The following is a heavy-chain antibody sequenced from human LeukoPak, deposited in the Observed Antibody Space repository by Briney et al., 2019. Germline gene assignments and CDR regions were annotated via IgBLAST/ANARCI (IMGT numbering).Heavy chain of an antibody. CDR3: ARDRVVGYSALFDY. J-gene: IGHJ4*02. CDR2: IKQDGSEK. V-gene: IGHV3-7*01. Sequence: PGGSLRLSCAASGFTFSSYWMSWVRQAPGKGLEWVPNIKQDGSEKYYVDSVKGRFTISRDNAKNSLYLQMNSLRAEDTAVYYCARDRVVGYSALFDYWGQGTLVTVSS. D-gene: IGHD2-15*01. CDR1: GFTFSSYW.